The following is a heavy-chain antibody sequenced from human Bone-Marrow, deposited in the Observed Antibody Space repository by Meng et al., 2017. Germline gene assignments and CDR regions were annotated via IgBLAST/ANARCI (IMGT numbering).Heavy chain of an antibody. D-gene: IGHD2-15*01. CDR3: ARSHLGGGIGGY. J-gene: IGHJ4*02. CDR2: ISAYNGNT. CDR1: GYTFTSYG. V-gene: IGHV1-18*01. Sequence: VQVVESGAEVKKPGASVQVSCKASGYTFTSYGISWVRQAPGQGIEWMGWISAYNGNTNYAQKLQGRVTMTTDTSTSTAYMELRSLRSDDTAVYYGARSHLGGGIGGYWGQGTLVTVSS.